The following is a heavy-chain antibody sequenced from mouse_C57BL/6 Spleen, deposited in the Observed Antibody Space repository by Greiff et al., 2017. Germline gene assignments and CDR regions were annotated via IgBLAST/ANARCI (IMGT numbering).Heavy chain of an antibody. CDR2: INPSNGGT. CDR3: ARRELSYYYGSSYVYFDY. CDR1: GYTFTSYW. D-gene: IGHD1-1*01. J-gene: IGHJ2*01. Sequence: QVQLQQSGTELVKPGASVKLSCKASGYTFTSYWMHWVKQRPGQGLEWIGNINPSNGGTNYNEKFKSKATLTVDKSSSTAYMQLSSLTSEDSAVYYCARRELSYYYGSSYVYFDYWGQGTTLTVSS. V-gene: IGHV1-53*01.